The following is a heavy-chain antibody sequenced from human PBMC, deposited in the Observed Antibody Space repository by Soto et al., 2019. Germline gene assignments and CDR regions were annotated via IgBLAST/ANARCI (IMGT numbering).Heavy chain of an antibody. CDR1: GGSISSGGYY. CDR3: ARRIAAAESYYYYYYMDV. CDR2: IYYSGST. V-gene: IGHV4-31*03. D-gene: IGHD6-13*01. J-gene: IGHJ6*03. Sequence: PSETLSLTCTVSGGSISSGGYYWSWIRQHPGKGLEWIGYIYYSGSTYYNPSLKSRVTISVDTSKNQFSLKLSSVTAADTAVYYCARRIAAAESYYYYYYMDVWGKGTTVTVSS.